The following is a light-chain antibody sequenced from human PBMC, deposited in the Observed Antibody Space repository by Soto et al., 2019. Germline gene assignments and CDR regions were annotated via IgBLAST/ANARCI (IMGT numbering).Light chain of an antibody. J-gene: IGKJ3*01. CDR2: GAS. V-gene: IGKV3-20*01. CDR1: QSVSSSY. Sequence: EIVLTQSPGTLSLSPGERATLSCRASQSVSSSYLAWYQQKPGQAPRLVIYGASSRATGIPDRFSGSGYGTDFTRTISRLETEDFAVYYCQQYCRSLFTFGPGTKVDIK. CDR3: QQYCRSLFT.